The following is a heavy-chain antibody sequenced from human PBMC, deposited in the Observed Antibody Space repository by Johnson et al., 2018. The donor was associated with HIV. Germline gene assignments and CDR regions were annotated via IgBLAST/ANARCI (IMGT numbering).Heavy chain of an antibody. V-gene: IGHV3-23*01. CDR1: GFTFSSYA. J-gene: IGHJ3*02. CDR2: ISGSGGST. CDR3: AKGSGSSWYIGAFDI. Sequence: VLLLESGGGLVQPGGSLRLSCAASGFTFSSYAMSWVRQAPGKGLEWVSAISGSGGSTYYADSVKGRFTFSSDNSKNTLYLQMNSLRAEDTAVYSCAKGSGSSWYIGAFDIWGQGTMVTVSS. D-gene: IGHD6-13*01.